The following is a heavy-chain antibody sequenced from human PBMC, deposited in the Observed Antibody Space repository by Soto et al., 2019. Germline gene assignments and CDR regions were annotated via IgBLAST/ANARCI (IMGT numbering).Heavy chain of an antibody. D-gene: IGHD3-22*01. CDR1: GFSFSSYG. J-gene: IGHJ3*02. CDR2: ISNTGAVT. CDR3: AKDRMIVDPLGFDI. V-gene: IGHV3-23*04. Sequence: VQLVESGGGVVQPGRSLRLSCAASGFSFSSYGMYWVRQAPGKGLEWVSSISNTGAVTYYADSVKGRFTISRDNSKNALNLQMNSLRADDTAVYYCAKDRMIVDPLGFDIWGQGTLVTVSS.